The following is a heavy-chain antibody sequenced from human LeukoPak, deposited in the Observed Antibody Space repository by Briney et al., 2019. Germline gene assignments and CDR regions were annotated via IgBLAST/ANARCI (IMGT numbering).Heavy chain of an antibody. D-gene: IGHD3-22*01. CDR2: IYTSGST. Sequence: SETLSLTCTVSGGSISSYYWSWIRQPAGKGLEWIGRIYTSGSTNYNPSLKSRVTMSEDTSKNQFSLKLSSVTAADTAVYYCVAEDSHYYDSSESSWFDPWGQGTLVTVSS. CDR1: GGSISSYY. V-gene: IGHV4-4*07. CDR3: VAEDSHYYDSSESSWFDP. J-gene: IGHJ5*02.